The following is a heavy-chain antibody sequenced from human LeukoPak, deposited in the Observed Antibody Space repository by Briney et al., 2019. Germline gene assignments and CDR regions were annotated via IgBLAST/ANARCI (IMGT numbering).Heavy chain of an antibody. CDR3: AKERVRGSYYFDY. D-gene: IGHD3-10*01. J-gene: IGHJ4*02. Sequence: PGGSLRLSCAASGFTFSSYGMHWVRQAPGKGLEWVAVISYDGSNKYYADSVKGRFTISRDNSKNTLYLQMNSLRAEDTAVYYCAKERVRGSYYFDYWGQGTLVTVSS. V-gene: IGHV3-30*18. CDR1: GFTFSSYG. CDR2: ISYDGSNK.